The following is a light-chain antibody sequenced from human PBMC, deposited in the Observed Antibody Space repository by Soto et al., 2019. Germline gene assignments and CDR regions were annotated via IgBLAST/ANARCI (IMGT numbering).Light chain of an antibody. CDR3: QQYYSYPPWT. Sequence: AIRMTQSPSSLSASTGDRVTITCRASQGISSYLAWYQQKPGKAPKLLIYAASTLQSGVPSRFSGSGSGTDFTLTISCLQSEDFATDYCQQYYSYPPWTFGQGTKVEIK. J-gene: IGKJ1*01. CDR1: QGISSY. CDR2: AAS. V-gene: IGKV1-8*01.